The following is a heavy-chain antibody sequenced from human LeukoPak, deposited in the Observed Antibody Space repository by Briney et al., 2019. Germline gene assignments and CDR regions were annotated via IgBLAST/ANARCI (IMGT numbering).Heavy chain of an antibody. J-gene: IGHJ3*02. CDR3: ARRAMVRGVIKDAFDI. CDR2: IFYSGST. Sequence: SETLSLTCTVSGGSISSYYWSWIRQPPGKGLEWIGYIFYSGSTNYNPSLKSRVTISVDTSKNQFSLKLSSVTAADTAVYYCARRAMVRGVIKDAFDIWGQGTMVTVSS. V-gene: IGHV4-59*08. D-gene: IGHD3-10*01. CDR1: GGSISSYY.